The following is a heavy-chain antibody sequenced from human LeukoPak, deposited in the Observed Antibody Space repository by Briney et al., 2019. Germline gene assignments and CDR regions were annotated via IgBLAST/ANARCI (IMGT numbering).Heavy chain of an antibody. J-gene: IGHJ5*02. Sequence: ASVKVSCKASGYTFTSYGISWVRQATGQGLEWMGWMNPNSGNTGYAQKFQGRVTMTRNTSISTAYMELSSLRSEDTAVYYCARAGYYYGSGSYGDWFDPWGQGTLVTVSS. V-gene: IGHV1-8*02. CDR3: ARAGYYYGSGSYGDWFDP. D-gene: IGHD3-10*01. CDR2: MNPNSGNT. CDR1: GYTFTSYG.